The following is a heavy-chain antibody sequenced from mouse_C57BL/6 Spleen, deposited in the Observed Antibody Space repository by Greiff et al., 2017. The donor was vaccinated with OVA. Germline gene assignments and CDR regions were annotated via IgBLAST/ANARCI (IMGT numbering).Heavy chain of an antibody. CDR3: ARSPVLGWYFDV. V-gene: IGHV7-3*01. CDR1: GFTFTDYY. J-gene: IGHJ1*03. Sequence: EVQRVESGGGLVQPGGSLSLSCAASGFTFTDYYMSWVRQPPGKALEWLGFIRNKANGYTTEYSASVKGRFTISRDNSQSILYLQMNALRAEDSATYYCARSPVLGWYFDVWGTGTTVTVSS. CDR2: IRNKANGYTT.